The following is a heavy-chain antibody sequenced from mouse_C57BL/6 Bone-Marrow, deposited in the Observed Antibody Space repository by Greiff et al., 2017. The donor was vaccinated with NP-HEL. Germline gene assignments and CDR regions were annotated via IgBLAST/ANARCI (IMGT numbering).Heavy chain of an antibody. CDR1: GYTFTSYW. CDR3: ARGINWDYFDY. CDR2: IDPSDSYT. Sequence: QVHVKQPGAELVKPGASVKLSCKASGYTFTSYWMQWVKQRPGQGLEWIGEIDPSDSYTNYNQKFKGKATLTVDTSSSTAYMQLSSLTSEDSAVYYCARGINWDYFDYWGQGTTLTVSS. V-gene: IGHV1-50*01. J-gene: IGHJ2*01. D-gene: IGHD4-1*01.